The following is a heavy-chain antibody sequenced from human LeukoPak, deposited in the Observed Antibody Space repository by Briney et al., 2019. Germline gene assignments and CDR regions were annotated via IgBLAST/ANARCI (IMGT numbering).Heavy chain of an antibody. CDR1: GFTFSSYG. J-gene: IGHJ6*02. V-gene: IGHV3-30*18. CDR2: ISYDGSNK. D-gene: IGHD3-9*01. CDR3: AKDREGYYDILTGYGMDV. Sequence: GRSLRLSCAASGFTFSSYGMHWVRQAPGKGLEWVAVISYDGSNKYYADSVKGRFTISRDNSKNTLYLQMNSLRAEDTAVYYCAKDREGYYDILTGYGMDVWGQGTTVTVSS.